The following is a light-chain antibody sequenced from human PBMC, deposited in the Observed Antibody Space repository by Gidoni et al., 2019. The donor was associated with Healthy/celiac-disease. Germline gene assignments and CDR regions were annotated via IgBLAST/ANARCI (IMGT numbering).Light chain of an antibody. J-gene: IGKJ2*01. Sequence: DIQMTQSPSSLSASVGDRVTITCRASQSITTYLHWYQQKPGKAPNLLIYAASTLQSGVPSRFSGSGSVTDFTLTINSLQPEDFSTYYCQQSYSPDTFGRGTKLEI. CDR3: QQSYSPDT. V-gene: IGKV1-39*01. CDR2: AAS. CDR1: QSITTY.